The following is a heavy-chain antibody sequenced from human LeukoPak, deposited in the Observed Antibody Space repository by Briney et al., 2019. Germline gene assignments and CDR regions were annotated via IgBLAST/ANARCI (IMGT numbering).Heavy chain of an antibody. J-gene: IGHJ4*02. CDR1: GYTFTSYA. V-gene: IGHV1-3*01. CDR2: INAGNGNT. D-gene: IGHD4-17*01. Sequence: ASVKVSCKASGYTFTSYAMHWVRQAPGQRLEWMGWINAGNGNTKYSQKFQGRVTITRDTSASTAYMELSSLRSEDTAVYYCARDVPEYGDYDYWGQGTLVTVSS. CDR3: ARDVPEYGDYDY.